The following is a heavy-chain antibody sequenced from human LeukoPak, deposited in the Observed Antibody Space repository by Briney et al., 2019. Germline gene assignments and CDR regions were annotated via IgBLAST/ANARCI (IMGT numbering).Heavy chain of an antibody. CDR1: GGSIRSASYY. V-gene: IGHV4-61*02. CDR3: ARDMTGSGWNDAFDI. J-gene: IGHJ3*02. CDR2: IYSSGSS. D-gene: IGHD6-19*01. Sequence: SQTLSLTCSVSGGSIRSASYYWSWTRQPAGKGLEWIGRIYSSGSSKFNPALKSRVTISIDRTKNQFSLILSSVTAADTAVYYCARDMTGSGWNDAFDIWGQGTMVTVSS.